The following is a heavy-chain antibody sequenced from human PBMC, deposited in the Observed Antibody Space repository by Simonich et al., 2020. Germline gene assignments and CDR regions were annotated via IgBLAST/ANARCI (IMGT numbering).Heavy chain of an antibody. V-gene: IGHV1-69*09. D-gene: IGHD2-15*01. CDR2: ILPILGIA. J-gene: IGHJ6*03. CDR1: GGTFSSYA. CDR3: ARGGLADRRIVYYYYMDV. Sequence: QVQLVQSGAEVKKPGSSVKVSCKASGGTFSSYAISWVRQAPGQGLEWREAILPILGIATYAQKFQGRVTITADKSTSTAYMELSSLRSEDTAVYYCARGGLADRRIVYYYYMDVWGKGTTVTVSS.